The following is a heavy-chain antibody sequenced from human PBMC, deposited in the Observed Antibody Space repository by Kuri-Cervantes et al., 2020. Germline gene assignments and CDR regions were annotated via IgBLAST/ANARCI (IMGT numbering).Heavy chain of an antibody. J-gene: IGHJ4*02. Sequence: GESLKISCAASGFTVSSNYMSWVRQAPGKGLEWVSAISGSGGSTYYADSVKGRFTISRDNSKNTLYLQMNSLRAEDTAVYYCAKRVFPNNYFDYWGQGTLDTVSS. CDR1: GFTVSSNY. CDR2: ISGSGGST. CDR3: AKRVFPNNYFDY. V-gene: IGHV3-23*01.